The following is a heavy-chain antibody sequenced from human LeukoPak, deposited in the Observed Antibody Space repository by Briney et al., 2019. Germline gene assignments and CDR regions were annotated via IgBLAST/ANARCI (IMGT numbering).Heavy chain of an antibody. J-gene: IGHJ4*02. V-gene: IGHV3-21*01. CDR3: AAAYNYGFYYFDY. CDR2: ISSSSSFI. CDR1: GFTFSHYS. Sequence: GGSLRLSCAASGFTFSHYSMNWVRQAPGKGLEWVSSISSSSSFICYADSVKGRFTISRDNAKNSLYLQMSSLRAEDTAVYYCAAAYNYGFYYFDYWGQGTLFTVSS. D-gene: IGHD5-18*01.